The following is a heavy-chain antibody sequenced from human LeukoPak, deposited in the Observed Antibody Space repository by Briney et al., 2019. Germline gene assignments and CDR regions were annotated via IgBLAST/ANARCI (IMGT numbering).Heavy chain of an antibody. CDR3: ARHWGSDWYFDL. V-gene: IGHV4-59*01. CDR2: IHYSGYT. D-gene: IGHD7-27*01. J-gene: IGHJ2*01. Sequence: SETLSLTCAVSGGSISNYYCSWIRQPPGKGLEWLGYIHYSGYTNYNPSLKSRVTISVDTSKNQFSLNLSSVTAADTAVYYCARHWGSDWYFDLWAVAPWSLSPQ. CDR1: GGSISNYY.